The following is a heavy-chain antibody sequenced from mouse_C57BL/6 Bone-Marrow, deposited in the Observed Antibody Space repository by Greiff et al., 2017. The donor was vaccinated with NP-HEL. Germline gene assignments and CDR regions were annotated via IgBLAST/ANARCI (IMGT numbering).Heavy chain of an antibody. CDR2: IDPSDSET. V-gene: IGHV1-52*01. Sequence: QVQLQQPGAELVRPGSSVKLSCKASGYTFTSYWMHWVKQRPIQGLEWIGNIDPSDSETHYNQKFKDKATLTVDKSSSTAYMQLSSLTSEDSAVYYCARGRTYYSNYVGAMDYWGQGTSVTVSS. D-gene: IGHD2-5*01. CDR3: ARGRTYYSNYVGAMDY. J-gene: IGHJ4*01. CDR1: GYTFTSYW.